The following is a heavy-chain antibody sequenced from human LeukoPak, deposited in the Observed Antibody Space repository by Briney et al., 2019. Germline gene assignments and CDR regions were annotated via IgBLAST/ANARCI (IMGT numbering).Heavy chain of an antibody. V-gene: IGHV1-2*02. CDR2: INPNSGGT. Sequence: ASVKVSCKTSGYSFTDYYMHWVRQAPEQGLEWMGWINPNSGGTSSAQKFQGRVTMTRDMSITTVYMEVSWLTSDDTAIYYCARADRLDGGPYLIGPWGQGTLVTVSS. J-gene: IGHJ5*02. CDR1: GYSFTDYY. CDR3: ARADRLDGGPYLIGP. D-gene: IGHD2-21*01.